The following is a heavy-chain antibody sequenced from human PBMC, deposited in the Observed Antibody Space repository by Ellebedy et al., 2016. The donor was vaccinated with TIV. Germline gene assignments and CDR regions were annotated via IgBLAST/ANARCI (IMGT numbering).Heavy chain of an antibody. CDR2: ISNDGRTT. Sequence: GESLKISCAASGFTVSGDSMYWLRQAPGKGLEWVAVISNDGRTTNYVDSVKGRSTISRDNSKNTLNLQMNTLGVEYTAMYYCARNYLGLTWGQGTLVIVSS. CDR1: GFTVSGDS. V-gene: IGHV3-30*01. CDR3: ARNYLGLT. J-gene: IGHJ4*02. D-gene: IGHD7-27*01.